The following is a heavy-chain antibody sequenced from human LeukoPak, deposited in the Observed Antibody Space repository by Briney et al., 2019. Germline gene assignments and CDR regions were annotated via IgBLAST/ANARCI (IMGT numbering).Heavy chain of an antibody. CDR2: IKSKTDGGTT. J-gene: IGHJ4*02. CDR3: TKYSGYDPEFDY. V-gene: IGHV3-15*01. Sequence: GGSLRLSCAASGFTFSNAWMSWVRQAPGKGLEWVGRIKSKTDGGTTDYAAPVKGRFTTSRDDSKNTLYLQMNSLKTEDTAVYYCTKYSGYDPEFDYWGQGTLVTVSS. D-gene: IGHD5-12*01. CDR1: GFTFSNAW.